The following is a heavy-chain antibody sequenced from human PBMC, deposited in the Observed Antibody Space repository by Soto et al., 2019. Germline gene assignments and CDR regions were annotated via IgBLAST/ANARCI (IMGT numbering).Heavy chain of an antibody. Sequence: EVQLLESGGGLVQPGGSLRLSCAASGFTFSSYAMNWVRQAPGKGLEWVSGIVGSGGSTFYAESVKGRFTISRDNSKNTLYLQMNSLRVEDTAVYYCAKDRVRSGSDSDYWGQGTLVTVSS. CDR2: IVGSGGST. J-gene: IGHJ4*02. V-gene: IGHV3-23*01. CDR3: AKDRVRSGSDSDY. CDR1: GFTFSSYA. D-gene: IGHD1-26*01.